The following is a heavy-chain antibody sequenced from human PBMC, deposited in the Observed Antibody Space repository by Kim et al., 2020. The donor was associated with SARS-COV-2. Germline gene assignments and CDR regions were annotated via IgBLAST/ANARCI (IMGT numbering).Heavy chain of an antibody. V-gene: IGHV4-59*08. CDR2: IYYSGST. Sequence: SETLSLTCTVSGDSLSPYFWSWIRQPPGKGLEWIGYIYYSGSTTYNPSLKSRVTMSVDTSKNQFSLRLSFVTAADTALYYCVRLRGTSTFVDYWGQGTLVTVSS. D-gene: IGHD3-16*01. J-gene: IGHJ4*02. CDR1: GDSLSPYF. CDR3: VRLRGTSTFVDY.